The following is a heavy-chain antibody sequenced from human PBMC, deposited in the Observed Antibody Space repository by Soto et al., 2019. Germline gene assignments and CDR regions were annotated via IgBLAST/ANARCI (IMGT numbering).Heavy chain of an antibody. Sequence: SVKVSCKASGGTFSSYAISWVRQAPGQGLEWMGGIIPIFGTANYAQKFQGRVTITADESTSTAYMELSSLRSEDTAVYYCARDPKYCSSTSCYLPWGQGTLVTVS. CDR3: ARDPKYCSSTSCYLP. J-gene: IGHJ5*02. CDR1: GGTFSSYA. CDR2: IIPIFGTA. D-gene: IGHD2-2*01. V-gene: IGHV1-69*13.